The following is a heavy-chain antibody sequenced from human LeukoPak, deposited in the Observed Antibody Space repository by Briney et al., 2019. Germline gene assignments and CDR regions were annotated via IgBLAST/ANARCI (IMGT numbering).Heavy chain of an antibody. Sequence: GGSLRLSCAASGFTFSSYAMSWVRQAPGKGLEWVSAIRGSGGSTYYADSLKGRFTVSRDNSKNTLYLQMNSLRAEDTAVYYCAKDRVAAIAAAVLDYWGQGTLVTVSS. V-gene: IGHV3-23*01. CDR3: AKDRVAAIAAAVLDY. D-gene: IGHD6-13*01. CDR2: IRGSGGST. CDR1: GFTFSSYA. J-gene: IGHJ4*02.